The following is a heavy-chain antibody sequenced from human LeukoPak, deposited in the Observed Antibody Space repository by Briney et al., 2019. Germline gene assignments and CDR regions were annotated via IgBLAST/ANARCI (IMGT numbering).Heavy chain of an antibody. V-gene: IGHV3-30*02. D-gene: IGHD6-19*01. CDR2: IRYDGSNK. J-gene: IGHJ4*02. Sequence: GGSLRLSCAASGFTFSSYGMHWVRQAPGKGLEWVAFIRYDGSNKYYADSVKGRFTISRDNSKNTLYLQMNSLRAEDTAVYYCARSASGWSLYYFDNWGQGTLVTVSS. CDR3: ARSASGWSLYYFDN. CDR1: GFTFSSYG.